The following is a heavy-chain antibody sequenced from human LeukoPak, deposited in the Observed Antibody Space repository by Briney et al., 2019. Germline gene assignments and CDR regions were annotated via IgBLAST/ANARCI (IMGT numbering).Heavy chain of an antibody. Sequence: VASVTVSCTTSGYTFTGYYMHWVRQAPGQGLEWMGRINPNSGGTNYAQKFQGRVTMTRDTSITTAYMELSSLRSDDTAVYYCASWDWNPNYYFDYWGQGTLVTVSS. CDR3: ASWDWNPNYYFDY. CDR2: INPNSGGT. V-gene: IGHV1-2*06. D-gene: IGHD1-1*01. CDR1: GYTFTGYY. J-gene: IGHJ4*02.